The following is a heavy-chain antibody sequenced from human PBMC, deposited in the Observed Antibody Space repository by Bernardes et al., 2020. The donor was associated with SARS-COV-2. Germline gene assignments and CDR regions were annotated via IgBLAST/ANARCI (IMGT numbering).Heavy chain of an antibody. CDR1: GGTFSSYA. CDR3: ATPPEYCSGGSCYRTIYYYYGMDF. D-gene: IGHD2-15*01. V-gene: IGHV1-69*04. Sequence: SVKVSCKASGGTFSSYAISWLRQAPGQGLEWMGRIITIHGIANYAQKFQGRVTITADKSKSTADMELSILRSEDTAVYYCATPPEYCSGGSCYRTIYYYYGMDFWGQGTTVTVSS. CDR2: IITIHGIA. J-gene: IGHJ6*02.